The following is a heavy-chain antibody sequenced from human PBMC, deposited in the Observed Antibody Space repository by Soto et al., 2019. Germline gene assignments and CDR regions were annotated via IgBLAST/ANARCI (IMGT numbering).Heavy chain of an antibody. J-gene: IGHJ4*02. CDR1: GFSLSTSGMC. V-gene: IGHV2-70*01. CDR3: ARSRISHHYFDF. CDR2: FDWDEDK. Sequence: SGPTLVNPTQTLTLTCSFSGFSLSTSGMCVSWIRQPPGKALEWLALFDWDEDKYYSTSLKTRLTISKDTFQNQVVLTMTNMDPVDTATYFCARSRISHHYFDFWGQGILVTVYS.